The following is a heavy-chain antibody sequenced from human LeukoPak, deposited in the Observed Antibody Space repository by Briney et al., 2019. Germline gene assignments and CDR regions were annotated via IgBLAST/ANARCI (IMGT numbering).Heavy chain of an antibody. J-gene: IGHJ4*02. Sequence: SVKVSCKAPGDTFNNYAISWVRQAPGQGLEWMGGIIPIFGTGKYAPKFDGRVTLTTDDSTNTVNMEFHRLTSEDTAVYYCAREGARAFCSGGSCYSGFDHWGQGTLVTVS. V-gene: IGHV1-69*05. CDR3: AREGARAFCSGGSCYSGFDH. D-gene: IGHD2-15*01. CDR1: GDTFNNYA. CDR2: IIPIFGTG.